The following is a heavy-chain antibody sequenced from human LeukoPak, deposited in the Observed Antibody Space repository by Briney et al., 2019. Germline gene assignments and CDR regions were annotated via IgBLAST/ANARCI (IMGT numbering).Heavy chain of an antibody. J-gene: IGHJ4*02. CDR3: ARDYSEDAYPYYFDY. Sequence: SETLSLTCTVSGGSISNFYWNWIRQPAGNGLAWIGRIYSSGNANYNPSLKSRVTLSVDTSKNQFSLKLSSVTAADTAIYYCARDYSEDAYPYYFDYWGQGTLVTVSS. CDR2: IYSSGNA. D-gene: IGHD2-21*01. CDR1: GGSISNFY. V-gene: IGHV4-4*07.